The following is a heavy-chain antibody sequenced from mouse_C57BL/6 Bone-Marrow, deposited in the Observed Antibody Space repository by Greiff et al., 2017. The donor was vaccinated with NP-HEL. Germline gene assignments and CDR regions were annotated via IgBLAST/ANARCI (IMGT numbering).Heavy chain of an antibody. CDR1: GYTFTSYG. Sequence: QVQLQQSGAELARPGASVKLSCKASGYTFTSYGISWVKQRTGQGLEWIGEIYPRSGNTYYNEKFKGKATLTADKSSSTAYMELRSLTSEDSAVYFCAGSYYGSNYWYFDVWGTGTTVTVSS. V-gene: IGHV1-81*01. CDR3: AGSYYGSNYWYFDV. CDR2: IYPRSGNT. J-gene: IGHJ1*03. D-gene: IGHD1-1*01.